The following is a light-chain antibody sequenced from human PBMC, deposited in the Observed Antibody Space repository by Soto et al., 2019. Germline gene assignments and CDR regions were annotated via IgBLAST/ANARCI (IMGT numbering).Light chain of an antibody. V-gene: IGLV2-23*02. CDR1: SSDVGSYNL. CDR2: EVS. CDR3: CSYAGSRTWV. Sequence: QSVLTQPASVSGSPGQSITISCTGTSSDVGSYNLVSWYQQHPGKAPKLLIYEVSKWPSGGSNRFSGSKSDNTASLTISGLQAEDEADYYCCSYAGSRTWVFGGGTKLTVL. J-gene: IGLJ3*02.